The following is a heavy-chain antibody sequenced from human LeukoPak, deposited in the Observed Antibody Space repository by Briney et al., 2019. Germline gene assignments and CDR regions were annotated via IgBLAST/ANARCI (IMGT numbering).Heavy chain of an antibody. CDR2: IKNKNSGRTT. V-gene: IGHV3-15*01. D-gene: IGHD3-10*01. CDR3: VTDGGFLPYYFPY. CDR1: GFIFPNAW. J-gene: IGHJ1*01. Sequence: PGGSLRLSCAASGFIFPNAWMHWVRQAPGKGLEWVGRIKNKNSGRTTNYIAPVKGRITISRDDSRNTLYLEMDSLKTDDTAIYYCVTDGGFLPYYFPYWGQGTLVTVSS.